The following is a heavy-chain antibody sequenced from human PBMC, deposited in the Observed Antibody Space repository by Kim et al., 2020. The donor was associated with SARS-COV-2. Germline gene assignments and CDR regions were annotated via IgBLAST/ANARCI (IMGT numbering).Heavy chain of an antibody. D-gene: IGHD3-10*01. CDR1: GYTFTSYA. CDR3: ARFRITMVRGVYYGMDV. Sequence: ASVKVSCKASGYTFTSYAMHWVRQAPGQRLEWMGWINAGNGNTKYSQKFQGRVTITRDTSASTAYMELSSLRSEDTAVYYCARFRITMVRGVYYGMDVWGQGTTVTVSS. V-gene: IGHV1-3*01. CDR2: INAGNGNT. J-gene: IGHJ6*02.